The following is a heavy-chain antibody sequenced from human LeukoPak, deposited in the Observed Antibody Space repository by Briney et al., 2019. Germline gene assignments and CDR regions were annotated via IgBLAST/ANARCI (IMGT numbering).Heavy chain of an antibody. D-gene: IGHD5-18*01. V-gene: IGHV4-39*07. Sequence: SETLSLTCTVSGGSISSSPYYWAWIRKPPGKGLEWIGSIYYSGTTHYNPSLESRVTISVDTSKNQFSLKLASVTAADTAIYYCAKGAGGFSYYNWFDPWGQGTLVTVSS. J-gene: IGHJ5*02. CDR3: AKGAGGFSYYNWFDP. CDR1: GGSISSSPYY. CDR2: IYYSGTT.